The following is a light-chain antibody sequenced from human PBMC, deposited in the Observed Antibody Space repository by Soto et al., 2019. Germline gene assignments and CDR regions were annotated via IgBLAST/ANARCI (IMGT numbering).Light chain of an antibody. V-gene: IGLV2-14*01. CDR1: SSDVGAYDF. CDR3: SSYTTRSTLV. CDR2: DVT. Sequence: QSVLTQPASVSGSPGQSITISCTGTSSDVGAYDFVSWYQHYPGKAPKLVTFDVTHRPPGISDRFSGSKSANTASLTISGLQAEDEAFYYCSSYTTRSTLVFGGGTKLIVL. J-gene: IGLJ2*01.